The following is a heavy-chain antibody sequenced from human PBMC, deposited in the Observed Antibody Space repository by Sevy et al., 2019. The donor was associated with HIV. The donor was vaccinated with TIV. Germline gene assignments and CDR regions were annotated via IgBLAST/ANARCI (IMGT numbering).Heavy chain of an antibody. D-gene: IGHD3-10*01. CDR1: GFTFSSYG. Sequence: GGSLRLSCAASGFTFSSYGMHWVRQAPGKGLEWVAVIWFDGSNTFYADSVKGRFTVSRGDSKNTLYLQMNSLRAEDTAVYYCARDSRVYGSGSYHFDYWGQGTLVTVSS. CDR2: IWFDGSNT. J-gene: IGHJ4*02. CDR3: ARDSRVYGSGSYHFDY. V-gene: IGHV3-33*01.